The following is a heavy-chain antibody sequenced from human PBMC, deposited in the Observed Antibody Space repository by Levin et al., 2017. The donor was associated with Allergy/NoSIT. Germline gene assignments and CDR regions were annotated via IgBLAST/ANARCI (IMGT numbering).Heavy chain of an antibody. V-gene: IGHV3-23*01. D-gene: IGHD4-17*01. CDR3: AKVGYGDWLWYGMDV. J-gene: IGHJ6*02. Sequence: GGSLRLSCAASGFTFSSYAMSWVRQAPGKGLEWVSAISGSGGSTYYADSVKGRFTISRDNSKNTLYLQMNSLRAEDTAVYYCAKVGYGDWLWYGMDVWGQGTTVTVSS. CDR2: ISGSGGST. CDR1: GFTFSSYA.